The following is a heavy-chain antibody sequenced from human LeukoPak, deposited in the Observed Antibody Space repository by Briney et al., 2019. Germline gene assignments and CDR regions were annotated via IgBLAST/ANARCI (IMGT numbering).Heavy chain of an antibody. CDR3: TRSQHSCSSYSSLDY. CDR1: GYSISSGSY. D-gene: IGHD1-26*01. V-gene: IGHV4-38-2*02. Sequence: SETLSLTCTVSGYSISSGSYWGWIRQPPGKGLEWIESIYHGGDTYYNPSLKSRVTISVDTSKNQFSLKLSSETAADTAVYYCTRSQHSCSSYSSLDYWGQGTLVTVSS. CDR2: IYHGGDT. J-gene: IGHJ4*02.